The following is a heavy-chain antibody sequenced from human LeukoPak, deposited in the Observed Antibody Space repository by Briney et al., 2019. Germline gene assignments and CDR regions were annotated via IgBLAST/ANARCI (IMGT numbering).Heavy chain of an antibody. CDR2: IYHSGST. J-gene: IGHJ6*03. V-gene: IGHV4-38-2*01. CDR1: GYSISSGYY. D-gene: IGHD2-2*01. CDR3: ARRYCSSTSCSPYYYYYMDV. Sequence: SETLSLTCAVSGYSISSGYYWGWIRQPPGKGLEWIGSIYHSGSTYYNPSLKSRVTISVDTSKNQSSLKLSSVTAADTAVYYCARRYCSSTSCSPYYYYYMDVWGKGTTVTVSS.